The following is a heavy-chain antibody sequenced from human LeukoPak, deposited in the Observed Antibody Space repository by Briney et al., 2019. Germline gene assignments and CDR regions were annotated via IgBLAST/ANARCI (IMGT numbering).Heavy chain of an antibody. CDR1: GYTFTSYG. J-gene: IGHJ4*02. CDR2: ISAYNGNT. D-gene: IGHD2-15*01. V-gene: IGHV1-18*01. Sequence: ASVKVSCKASGYTFTSYGISWVRQAPGQGLEWMGWISAYNGNTNYAQKLQGRVTMTTDTSTSTAYIELRSLRSDDTAVYYCAREQLYCSGGSCYSVSDYWGQGTLVTVSS. CDR3: AREQLYCSGGSCYSVSDY.